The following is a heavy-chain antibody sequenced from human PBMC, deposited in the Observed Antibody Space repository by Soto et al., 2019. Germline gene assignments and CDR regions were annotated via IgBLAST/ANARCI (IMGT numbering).Heavy chain of an antibody. D-gene: IGHD4-17*01. CDR1: GFSLSPRGVG. V-gene: IGHV2-5*02. Sequence: QITLKESGPTLVKPTQTLTLTCTFSGFSLSPRGVGVGWIRQPPGKALEWLAVIYWDDSYHYSPSLRSRLTITKDTSKNQVVLTMTNMDPVDTATYYCAHKGYGDYPLDYWGQGTLVTVSS. CDR3: AHKGYGDYPLDY. CDR2: IYWDDSY. J-gene: IGHJ4*02.